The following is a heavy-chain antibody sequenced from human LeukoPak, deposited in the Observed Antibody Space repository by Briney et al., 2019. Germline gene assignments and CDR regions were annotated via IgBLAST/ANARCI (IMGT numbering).Heavy chain of an antibody. CDR1: GFTFSSYS. J-gene: IGHJ4*02. D-gene: IGHD2-2*01. Sequence: GGSLRLSCAASGFTFSSYSMNWVRQAPGKGLEWVSSISSSSSYIYYADSVKGRFTISRDNAKNSLYLQMNCLRAEDTAVYYCAAEGYQLLKRRDYWGQGTLVTVSS. V-gene: IGHV3-21*01. CDR2: ISSSSSYI. CDR3: AAEGYQLLKRRDY.